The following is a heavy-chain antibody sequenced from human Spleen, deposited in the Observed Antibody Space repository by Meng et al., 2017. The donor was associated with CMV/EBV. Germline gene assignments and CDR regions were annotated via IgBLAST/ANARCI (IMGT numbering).Heavy chain of an antibody. CDR2: ITGSGRST. D-gene: IGHD1-14*01. CDR3: AKLTTAAGTDN. V-gene: IGHV3-23*01. J-gene: IGHJ4*02. CDR1: GFIFNNYG. Sequence: GESLKISCATSGFIFNNYGIHWVRQAPGKGLEWVSTITGSGRSTYYADSLKGRFTISRDNSKNTLYLQMNSLRAEDTAVYYCAKLTTAAGTDNWGQGTLVTVSS.